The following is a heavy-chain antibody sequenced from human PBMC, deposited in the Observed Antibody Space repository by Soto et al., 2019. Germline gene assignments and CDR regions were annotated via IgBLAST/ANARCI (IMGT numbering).Heavy chain of an antibody. CDR2: IYYSGST. CDR3: ARGATYYDFWSGPGGLYYFDY. Sequence: NPSETLSLTCTVSGGSISSGDYYWSWIRQPPGKGLERIGYIYYSGSTYYNPSLKSRVTISVDTSKNQFSLKLSSVTAADTAVYYCARGATYYDFWSGPGGLYYFDYWGQGTLVTVSS. D-gene: IGHD3-3*01. V-gene: IGHV4-30-4*01. CDR1: GGSISSGDYY. J-gene: IGHJ4*02.